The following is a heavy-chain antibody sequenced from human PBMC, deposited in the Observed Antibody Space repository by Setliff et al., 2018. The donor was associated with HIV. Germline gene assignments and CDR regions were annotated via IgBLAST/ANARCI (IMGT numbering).Heavy chain of an antibody. D-gene: IGHD4-17*01. CDR3: ARARKGDYRSVSWYLDL. CDR1: GYTFTNYF. Sequence: ASVKVSCKASGYTFTNYFMQWVRQAPGQGLEWMGIINPSTGNTNYAQNFQGRVTLTRDTSTSTVYMEVSSLRSEDTAAYYCARARKGDYRSVSWYLDLWGRGTVVTVS. J-gene: IGHJ2*01. CDR2: INPSTGNT. V-gene: IGHV1-46*01.